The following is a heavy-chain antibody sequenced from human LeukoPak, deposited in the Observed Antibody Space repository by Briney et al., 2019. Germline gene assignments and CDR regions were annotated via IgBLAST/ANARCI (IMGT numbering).Heavy chain of an antibody. CDR3: ASLVGGTENFDY. CDR1: GFTFTRYA. D-gene: IGHD1-26*01. V-gene: IGHV3-33*01. Sequence: GGSLRLSCAASGFTFTRYAIHWGRQAPGKGLDWVAVIWSDGSTKSYADSVKGRFTISRDNSKNTLYLQMNSLRAEDTAVYFCASLVGGTENFDYWGQGTLVTVSS. CDR2: IWSDGSTK. J-gene: IGHJ4*02.